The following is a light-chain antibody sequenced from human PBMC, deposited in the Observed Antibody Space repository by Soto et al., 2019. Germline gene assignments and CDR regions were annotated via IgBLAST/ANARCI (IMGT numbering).Light chain of an antibody. V-gene: IGKV4-1*01. Sequence: DIVMTQSPDSLAVSLGERATINGKSSQSVLYNSNSKNYFAWYQQKPGQPPKLLIYWASTRESGVPDRFNGSGSGTDFTLTISGLQAEDVAVYYCQQYYSTPQTFGQGTKVDIK. CDR3: QQYYSTPQT. CDR1: QSVLYNSNSKNY. CDR2: WAS. J-gene: IGKJ1*01.